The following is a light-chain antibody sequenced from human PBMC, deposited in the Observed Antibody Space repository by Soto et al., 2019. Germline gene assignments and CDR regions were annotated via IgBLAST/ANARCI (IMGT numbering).Light chain of an antibody. CDR2: EVS. J-gene: IGLJ2*01. CDR3: SSFTSTSTVL. Sequence: QSALTQPASVSGSLGQSITISCTGTSSDIGGYNYVSWYQQYPGKAPKVMIFEVSKRPSGVSNRFSGSKSSNMASLTISGLQAEDEGDYYCSSFTSTSTVLLGGGTKVTVL. V-gene: IGLV2-14*01. CDR1: SSDIGGYNY.